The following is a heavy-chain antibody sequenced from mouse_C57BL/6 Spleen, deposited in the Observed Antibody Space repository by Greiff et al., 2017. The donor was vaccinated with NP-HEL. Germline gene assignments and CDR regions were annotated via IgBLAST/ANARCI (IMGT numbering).Heavy chain of an antibody. CDR3: TTSYYYGSSSFAY. CDR2: IDPEDGDT. V-gene: IGHV14-1*01. Sequence: EVQLQQSGAELVRPGASVKLSCTASGFNIKDYYMHWVKQRPEQGLEWIGRIDPEDGDTEYAPKFQGKATMTADTSSNTAYLQLSSLTSEDTAVYYCTTSYYYGSSSFAYWGQGTLVTVSA. D-gene: IGHD1-1*01. CDR1: GFNIKDYY. J-gene: IGHJ3*01.